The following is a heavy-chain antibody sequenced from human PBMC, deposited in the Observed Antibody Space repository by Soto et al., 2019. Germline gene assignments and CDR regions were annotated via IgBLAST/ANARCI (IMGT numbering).Heavy chain of an antibody. CDR3: AREKYSSSWYAYYFDY. V-gene: IGHV4-34*01. CDR2: INHSGST. Sequence: PSETLSLTCAVYGGSFSGYYWSWIRTPPGKGLEWIGEINHSGSTNYNPSLKSRVTISVDTSKNQFSLKLSSVTAADTAVYYCAREKYSSSWYAYYFDYWGQGTLVTVSS. D-gene: IGHD6-13*01. J-gene: IGHJ4*02. CDR1: GGSFSGYY.